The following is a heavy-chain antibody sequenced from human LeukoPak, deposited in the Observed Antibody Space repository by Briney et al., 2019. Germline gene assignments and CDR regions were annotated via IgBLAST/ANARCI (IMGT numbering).Heavy chain of an antibody. CDR2: IYHSGST. CDR1: GYSISSGYY. Sequence: SETLSLTCTVSGYSISSGYYWGWIRPPPGKGLEWIGSIYHSGSTYYNPSLKSRVTISVDTSKNQFSLKVSSVTAADTAVYYCARNGYMDVWGKGTTVTVSS. J-gene: IGHJ6*03. CDR3: ARNGYMDV. V-gene: IGHV4-38-2*02. D-gene: IGHD2-8*01.